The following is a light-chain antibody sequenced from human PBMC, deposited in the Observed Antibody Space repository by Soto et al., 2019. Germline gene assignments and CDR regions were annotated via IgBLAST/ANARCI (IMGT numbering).Light chain of an antibody. J-gene: IGLJ3*02. CDR1: NVGNKP. CDR3: AIWDDSVDGWV. Sequence: QSVLTQPPSVSEAPGQWVAISCSGSNVGNKPVNWYQHLPGKAPKLLLYYDDMLSSGVSDRFSRSKSGTSASLAISGLQYDDEGDYDCAIWDDSVDGWVFGGGTKLTVL. V-gene: IGLV1-36*01. CDR2: YDD.